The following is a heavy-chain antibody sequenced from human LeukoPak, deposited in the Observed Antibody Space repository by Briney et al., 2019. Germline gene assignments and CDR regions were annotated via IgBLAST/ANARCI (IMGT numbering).Heavy chain of an antibody. D-gene: IGHD3-9*01. V-gene: IGHV3-23*01. Sequence: GGSVSLSCVTSGLTVSPTEIRWVSQTPGKGREWVASIGGGGGKTEYGGTVGGRFTVARATSTNTVYLQANNSKVEDTATLYCAKGARLGTPTVWGLGTLVTVSS. J-gene: IGHJ4*02. CDR3: AKGARLGTPTV. CDR1: GLTVSPTE. CDR2: IGGGGGKT.